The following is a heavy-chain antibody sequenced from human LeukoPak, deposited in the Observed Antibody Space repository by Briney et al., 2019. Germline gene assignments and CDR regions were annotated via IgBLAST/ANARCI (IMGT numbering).Heavy chain of an antibody. Sequence: GGSLRLSCAASGFTFSSYRMNWVRQAPGKGLEWVSSISSSSSYIYYADSVKGRFTISRDNAKNSLYLQMNSLRAEDTALYYCARDYFGSPSALDYWGQGTLVTVSS. CDR3: ARDYFGSPSALDY. CDR1: GFTFSSYR. J-gene: IGHJ4*02. CDR2: ISSSSSYI. D-gene: IGHD1-26*01. V-gene: IGHV3-21*04.